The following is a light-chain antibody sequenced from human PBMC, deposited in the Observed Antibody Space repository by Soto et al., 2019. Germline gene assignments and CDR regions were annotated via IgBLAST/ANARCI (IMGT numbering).Light chain of an antibody. Sequence: EIVLTQSPGTLSLSPGERATLSCRASRSVSSTFLAWYQHKPGQAPRLLIYGASSRATGIPDRFSGSGSGTDFTLTISRREPEDFAVYYCQQYGTSPVTFGQGTKVEIK. J-gene: IGKJ1*01. CDR3: QQYGTSPVT. V-gene: IGKV3-20*01. CDR1: RSVSSTF. CDR2: GAS.